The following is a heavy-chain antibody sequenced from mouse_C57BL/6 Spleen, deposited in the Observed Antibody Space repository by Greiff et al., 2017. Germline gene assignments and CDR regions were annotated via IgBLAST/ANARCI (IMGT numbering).Heavy chain of an antibody. CDR2: INPSSGYT. J-gene: IGHJ2*01. D-gene: IGHD1-1*01. V-gene: IGHV1-7*01. CDR3: ARSENYGSSWGDY. Sequence: QVQLQQSGAELAKPGASVKLSCKASGYTFTSYWMHWVKQRPGQGLEWIGYINPSSGYTKYNQKFKDKATLTADKPSSTAYMQLSSPTYEDSAVYYYARSENYGSSWGDYWGQGTTLTVSS. CDR1: GYTFTSYW.